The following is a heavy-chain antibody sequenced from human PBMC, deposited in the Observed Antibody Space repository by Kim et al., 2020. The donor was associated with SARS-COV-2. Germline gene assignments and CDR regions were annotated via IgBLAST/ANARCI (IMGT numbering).Heavy chain of an antibody. CDR2: VSFTGKART. V-gene: IGHV4-59*08. J-gene: IGHJ6*03. CDR1: NDSMNDGF. Sequence: SETLSLTCSVSNDSMNDGFWIWVRQPPGKGLEWIGSVSFTGKARTNYSPSLKSRLSLSIDASKSHFSLTLRSMTAADTAVYFCARRRRTSQYYYYYMDVWGTGAAVTVSS. CDR3: ARRRRTSQYYYYYMDV.